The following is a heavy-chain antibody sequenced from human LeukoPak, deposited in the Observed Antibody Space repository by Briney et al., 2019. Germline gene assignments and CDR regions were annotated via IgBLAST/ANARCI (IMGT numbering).Heavy chain of an antibody. D-gene: IGHD5-18*01. CDR3: AKDSVRGYSYGEYFDC. V-gene: IGHV3-30*02. CDR1: GFTFSSYG. CDR2: IRYDGSNK. J-gene: IGHJ4*02. Sequence: PGGSLRLSCAASGFTFSSYGMHWVRQAPGKGLEWVAFIRYDGSNKYCADSVKGRFTISRDNSKNTLYLQMNSLRAEDTAVYYCAKDSVRGYSYGEYFDCWGQGTLATVSS.